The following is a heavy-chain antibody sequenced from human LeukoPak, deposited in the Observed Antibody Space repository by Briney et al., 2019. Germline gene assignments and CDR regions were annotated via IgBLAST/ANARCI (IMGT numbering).Heavy chain of an antibody. CDR1: GGSVTSGNFY. Sequence: SSETLSLTCTVSGGSVTSGNFYWNWIRQPPGKGLEWIGHIYHSGSTNYNPSLKSRVTITVDTSKNQFSLKLSSVTAADTAVYYCARGILKPWGQGTLVTVSS. CDR3: ARGILKP. J-gene: IGHJ5*02. V-gene: IGHV4-61*01. CDR2: IYHSGST.